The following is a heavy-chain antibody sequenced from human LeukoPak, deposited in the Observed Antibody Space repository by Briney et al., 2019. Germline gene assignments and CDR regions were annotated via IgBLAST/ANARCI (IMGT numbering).Heavy chain of an antibody. CDR1: GFTFSSYS. Sequence: PGGSLRLSCAASGFTFSSYSMNWVRQAPGKGLEWVSSISSSSSYIYYADSVKGRFTTSRDNAKNSLYLQMNSLRAEDTAVYYCARPRGYCGGDCYGSSFDYWGQGTLVTVSS. V-gene: IGHV3-21*01. J-gene: IGHJ4*02. CDR3: ARPRGYCGGDCYGSSFDY. CDR2: ISSSSSYI. D-gene: IGHD2-21*01.